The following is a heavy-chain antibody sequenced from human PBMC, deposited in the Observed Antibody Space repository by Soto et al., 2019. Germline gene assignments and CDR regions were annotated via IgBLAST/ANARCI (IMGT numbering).Heavy chain of an antibody. CDR1: GYTFTSNA. J-gene: IGHJ4*02. CDR2: INAGNGNT. D-gene: IGHD6-19*01. Sequence: GASVKVSCKASGYTFTSNAMHWVRQAPGQRLEWMGWINAGNGNTKYSQKFQGRVTITRDTSTSTAYMELSSLRSEDTAVYYCATGEPRLAGGFDYWGQGTLVTVSS. V-gene: IGHV1-3*01. CDR3: ATGEPRLAGGFDY.